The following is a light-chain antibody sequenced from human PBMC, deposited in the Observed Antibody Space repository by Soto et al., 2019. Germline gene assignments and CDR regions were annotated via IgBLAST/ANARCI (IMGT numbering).Light chain of an antibody. CDR2: KAS. J-gene: IGKJ1*01. CDR3: QQYSSYSRT. Sequence: DIRMTQSPSTLFGSVGDRVTITCRASQSISSWLAWYQQKPGKAPNLLIYKASSLESGVPSRFSGSGSGTEFTLTINSLQPDDSATYYCQQYSSYSRTFGQGTKVEIK. CDR1: QSISSW. V-gene: IGKV1-5*03.